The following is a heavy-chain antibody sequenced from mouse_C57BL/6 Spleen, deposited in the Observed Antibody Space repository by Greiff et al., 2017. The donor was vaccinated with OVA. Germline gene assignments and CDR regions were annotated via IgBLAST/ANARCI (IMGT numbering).Heavy chain of an antibody. J-gene: IGHJ2*01. V-gene: IGHV1-82*01. D-gene: IGHD1-1*01. CDR3: ASPVCCYGRSPYYFDY. Sequence: QVQLQQSGPELVKPGASVKISCKASGYAFSSSWMNWVKQRPGKGLEWIGRIYPEDGDTNYNGKFKGKATLTVDKSSSTAYMPLSSLTSEYSAVYFCASPVCCYGRSPYYFDYWGQGTTLTVSS. CDR1: GYAFSSSW. CDR2: IYPEDGDT.